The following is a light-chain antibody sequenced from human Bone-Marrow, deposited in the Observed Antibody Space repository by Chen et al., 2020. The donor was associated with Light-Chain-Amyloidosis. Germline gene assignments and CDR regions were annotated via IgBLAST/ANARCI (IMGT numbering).Light chain of an antibody. Sequence: QSALSQPASVSGSPGQSITISCTGTNSDVGDHNYVSWYQQYPGKAPRLIIYDVSYRPSGVSHRFSASKSGNTASLPISGLQADDEADYYCNSYTSSSTRVFGGGTKLTVL. CDR2: DVS. V-gene: IGLV2-14*03. J-gene: IGLJ3*02. CDR3: NSYTSSSTRV. CDR1: NSDVGDHNY.